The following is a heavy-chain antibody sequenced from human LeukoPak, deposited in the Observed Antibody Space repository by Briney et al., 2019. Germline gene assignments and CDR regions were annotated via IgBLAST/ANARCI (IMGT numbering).Heavy chain of an antibody. V-gene: IGHV3-30*18. CDR3: AKDDGYGGGPEGY. J-gene: IGHJ4*02. D-gene: IGHD4-23*01. CDR1: GFTFSSYG. CDR2: ISYDGSNK. Sequence: GGSLRLSCSASGFTFSSYGMHWVRQAPGKGLEWVAVISYDGSNKYYADSVKGRFTISRDNSKNTLYLQMNSLRAEDTAVYYCAKDDGYGGGPEGYWGQGTLVTVSS.